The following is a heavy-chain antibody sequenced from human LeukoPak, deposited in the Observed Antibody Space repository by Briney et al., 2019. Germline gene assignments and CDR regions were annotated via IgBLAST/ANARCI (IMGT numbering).Heavy chain of an antibody. J-gene: IGHJ4*02. V-gene: IGHV3-53*01. CDR2: IYSGGST. CDR3: ASPGYSSGWRY. Sequence: GGSLRLSCAASGFTVSSNYMSWVRQAPGKGLEWVSVIYSGGSTYYADSVKGRFTISRDDSKNTLYLQMNSLRAEDTAVYYCASPGYSSGWRYWGQGTLVTVSS. CDR1: GFTVSSNY. D-gene: IGHD6-19*01.